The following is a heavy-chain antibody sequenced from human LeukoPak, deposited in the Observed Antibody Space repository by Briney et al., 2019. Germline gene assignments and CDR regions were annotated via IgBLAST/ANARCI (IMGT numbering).Heavy chain of an antibody. J-gene: IGHJ4*02. V-gene: IGHV3-23*01. CDR2: ISGSGGST. CDR3: AKREYFDWLSGRYYFDY. Sequence: PGGSLRLSCAASGFTFSSYAMSWVRQAPGKGPPWVSAISGSGGSTYYADSVNGRLSISRDNSKKTLYLQMNSLSAEDTAVYYCAKREYFDWLSGRYYFDYWGQGTLVTVSS. D-gene: IGHD3-9*01. CDR1: GFTFSSYA.